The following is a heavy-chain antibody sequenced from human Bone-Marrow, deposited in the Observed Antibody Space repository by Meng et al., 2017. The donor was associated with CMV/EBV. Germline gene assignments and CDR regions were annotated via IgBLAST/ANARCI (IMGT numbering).Heavy chain of an antibody. V-gene: IGHV1-69*10. CDR2: IIPILGIV. J-gene: IGHJ3*02. D-gene: IGHD3-3*01. CDR3: ETELRLLEWLRLFDI. CDR1: GGTFSSNA. Sequence: SVKVSCKASGGTFSSNAITWVRQAPGQGLEWLGGIIPILGIVNYAQKFQGRVTITADKSTSTDYMELSSLRSEDTAVYYCETELRLLEWLRLFDIWGQGTMVTVSS.